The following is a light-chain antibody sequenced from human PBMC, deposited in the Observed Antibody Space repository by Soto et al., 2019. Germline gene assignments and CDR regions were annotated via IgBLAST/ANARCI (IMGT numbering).Light chain of an antibody. CDR2: EGI. J-gene: IGLJ1*01. Sequence: QSALTQPASVSGTPGQSITISCSGLSDVGSFGPVSWYQHHPCQVPKLIIYEGIRRPSGVSSRFSGSKTGNTASLTITGLQAEDEADYYCCSYAGARSYVFGTGTKLTVL. CDR3: CSYAGARSYV. V-gene: IGLV2-23*01. CDR1: LSDVGSFGP.